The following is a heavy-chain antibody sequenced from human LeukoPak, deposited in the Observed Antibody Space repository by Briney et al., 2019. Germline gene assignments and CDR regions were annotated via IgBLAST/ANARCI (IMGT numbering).Heavy chain of an antibody. CDR2: IYSAGNT. Sequence: GGSLRLSCAASGFTVSNNYMRWVRQAPGEGLEWVSLIYSAGNTNYADSVKGRFTISRDNSKNTLYLQMNSLRAEDTAVYYCARGGDIVGISTNAFDIWGHRTIVSVSS. V-gene: IGHV3-53*01. CDR1: GFTVSNNY. J-gene: IGHJ3*02. CDR3: ARGGDIVGISTNAFDI. D-gene: IGHD5-12*01.